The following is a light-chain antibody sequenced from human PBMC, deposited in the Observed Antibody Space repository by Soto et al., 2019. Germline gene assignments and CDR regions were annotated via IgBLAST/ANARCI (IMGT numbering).Light chain of an antibody. Sequence: DIQMTQSPSSLSASVGDRVTITCQASQDISNYLNWYQQKPGKAPKLLIYDASNLETGVPSRFSGSGSGTDFTFTISSLQAEDIATYHCQQYDNLLITFGQGTRLEIK. J-gene: IGKJ5*01. CDR3: QQYDNLLIT. CDR1: QDISNY. V-gene: IGKV1-33*01. CDR2: DAS.